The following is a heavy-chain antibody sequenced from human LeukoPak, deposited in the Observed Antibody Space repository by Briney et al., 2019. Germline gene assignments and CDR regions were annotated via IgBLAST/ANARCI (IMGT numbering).Heavy chain of an antibody. V-gene: IGHV4-39*07. J-gene: IGHJ4*02. CDR2: IHYSGTT. D-gene: IGHD3-10*01. CDR1: GGSISSSRYY. CDR3: ARDLRGYYYGSGSPPLDY. Sequence: SETLSLTCTVSGGSISSSRYYWVWIRQPPGKGLEWIGSIHYSGTTYYNPSLKSRVTISVDASKNQFSLKLSSVTAADTAVYYCARDLRGYYYGSGSPPLDYWGQGTLVTVSS.